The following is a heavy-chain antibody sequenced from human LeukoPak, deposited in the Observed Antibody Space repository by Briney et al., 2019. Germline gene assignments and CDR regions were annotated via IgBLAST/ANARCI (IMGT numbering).Heavy chain of an antibody. V-gene: IGHV1-3*01. D-gene: IGHD3-10*01. Sequence: ASVKVPCKASGYTFTSYAMHWVRQAPGQRLEWMGWINAGNGNTKYSQKFQGRVTITRDTSASTAYMELSSLRSEDTAVYYCARDAAYGSGSYYKWKNFDYWGQGTLVTVSS. CDR3: ARDAAYGSGSYYKWKNFDY. CDR1: GYTFTSYA. CDR2: INAGNGNT. J-gene: IGHJ4*02.